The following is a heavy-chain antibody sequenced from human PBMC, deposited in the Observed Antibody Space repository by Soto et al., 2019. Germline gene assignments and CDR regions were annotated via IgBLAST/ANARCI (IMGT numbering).Heavy chain of an antibody. CDR1: GFTVSNYY. Sequence: EVHLVESGGGLIQPGGSLRLSCAASGFTVSNYYMSWVRQAPGKGLEWVSVIFTGGGTSYADSVKGRFTISRDNSKNTLLHQMNSMRAADAAVYYCARDLGRDTNQHWGQGTLVTVS. D-gene: IGHD2-21*02. J-gene: IGHJ1*01. CDR3: ARDLGRDTNQH. V-gene: IGHV3-53*01. CDR2: IFTGGGT.